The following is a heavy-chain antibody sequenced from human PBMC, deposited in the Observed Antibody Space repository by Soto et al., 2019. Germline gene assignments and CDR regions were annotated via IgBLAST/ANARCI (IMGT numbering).Heavy chain of an antibody. V-gene: IGHV4-59*01. J-gene: IGHJ4*02. CDR3: ARVYGDYLDY. CDR1: GGSIISYY. D-gene: IGHD4-17*01. CDR2: IYYSGGT. Sequence: SETLSLTCTVSGGSIISYYWSWIRQPPGKGLEWIGYIYYSGGTNYNPSLKSRVTISVDTSKNQFSLKLSSVTAADTAVYYCARVYGDYLDYWGQGTLVTVSS.